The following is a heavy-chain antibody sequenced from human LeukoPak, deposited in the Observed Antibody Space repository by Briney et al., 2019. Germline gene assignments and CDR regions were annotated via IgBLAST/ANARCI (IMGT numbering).Heavy chain of an antibody. V-gene: IGHV1-2*02. CDR2: LNPKTGDT. D-gene: IGHD1-14*01. Sequence: ASVKVSCKASGYTFTGYYLHWVRQAPGQGLGWMGWLNPKTGDTRSAQKFQGRVTMTRDTSISTFNMELSRLTSDDTAVYYCARATAENDHWGQGTLVTVSS. J-gene: IGHJ4*02. CDR1: GYTFTGYY. CDR3: ARATAENDH.